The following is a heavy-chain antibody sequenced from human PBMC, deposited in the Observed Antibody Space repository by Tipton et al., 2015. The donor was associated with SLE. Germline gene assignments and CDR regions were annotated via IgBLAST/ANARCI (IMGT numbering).Heavy chain of an antibody. CDR1: GGSFSGYY. CDR3: ARRPQWQLVRGGYYFDY. J-gene: IGHJ4*02. V-gene: IGHV4-34*01. CDR2: INHSGST. Sequence: TLSLTCAVYGGSFSGYYWSWIRQPPGKGLEWIGEINHSGSTNYNPSLKSRVTISVDTSKNQFSLKLSSVTAADTAVYYCARRPQWQLVRGGYYFDYWGQGTLVTVSS. D-gene: IGHD6-13*01.